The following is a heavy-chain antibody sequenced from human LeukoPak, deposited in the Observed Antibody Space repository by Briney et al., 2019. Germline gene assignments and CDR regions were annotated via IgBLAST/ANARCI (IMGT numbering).Heavy chain of an antibody. J-gene: IGHJ6*02. CDR2: IYYSGST. D-gene: IGHD4-17*01. CDR1: GGSISSGGYY. Sequence: SQTLSLTCTVSGGSISSGGYYWSWIRQHPGKGLELIGYIYYSGSTYYNPSLKSRVTISVDTSKNQFSLKLSSVTAADTAVYYCARGRDYGDYDGMDVWGQGTTVTVS. CDR3: ARGRDYGDYDGMDV. V-gene: IGHV4-31*03.